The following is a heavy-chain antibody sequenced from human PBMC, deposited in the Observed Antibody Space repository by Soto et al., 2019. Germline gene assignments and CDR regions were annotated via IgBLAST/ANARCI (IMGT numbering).Heavy chain of an antibody. J-gene: IGHJ6*02. V-gene: IGHV4-59*08. D-gene: IGHD4-17*01. CDR3: ARLLRGDYGHYYGMAV. Sequence: SETLSLTCTVSGGSISSYYWSWIRQPPGKGLEWIGYIYYSGSTNYNPSLKSRVTISVDTSKNQFSLKLSSVTAADTAVYYCARLLRGDYGHYYGMAVCGQGSSVPV. CDR2: IYYSGST. CDR1: GGSISSYY.